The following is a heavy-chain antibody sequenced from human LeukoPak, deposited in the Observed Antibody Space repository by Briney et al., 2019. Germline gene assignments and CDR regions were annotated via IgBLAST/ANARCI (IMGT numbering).Heavy chain of an antibody. CDR3: ARERKLMGFDY. J-gene: IGHJ4*02. V-gene: IGHV3-74*01. CDR2: INSDGSST. D-gene: IGHD2-8*01. Sequence: GGSLRLSCAASGFTLSSYGMHWVRQAPGKGLVWVSRINSDGSSTSYADSVKGRFTISRDNAKNTLYLQMNSLRAEDTAVYYCARERKLMGFDYWGQGTLVTVSS. CDR1: GFTLSSYG.